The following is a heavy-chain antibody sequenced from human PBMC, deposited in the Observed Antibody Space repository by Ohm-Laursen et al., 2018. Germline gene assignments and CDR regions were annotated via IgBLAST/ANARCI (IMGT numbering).Heavy chain of an antibody. J-gene: IGHJ5*02. CDR1: GFTVSSNY. V-gene: IGHV3-53*01. CDR2: IYSGGST. CDR3: ARDLGAAAGNWFDP. Sequence: LRLSCTASGFTVSSNYMSWVRQAPGKGLEWVSVIYSGGSTYYADSVKGRFTISRDNSKNTLYLQMNSLRAEGTTVYYCARDLGAAAGNWFDPWGQGTLVTVSS. D-gene: IGHD6-13*01.